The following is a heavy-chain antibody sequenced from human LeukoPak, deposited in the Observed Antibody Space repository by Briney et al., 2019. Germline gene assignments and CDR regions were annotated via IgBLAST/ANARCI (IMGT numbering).Heavy chain of an antibody. D-gene: IGHD1-1*01. V-gene: IGHV4-34*01. CDR2: INHTGST. CDR3: ASRTYNRDY. CDR1: GGSFSGYY. J-gene: IGHJ4*02. Sequence: SETLSLTCAVYGGSFSGYYWSWIRQPPGKGLEWIGEINHTGSTNYNPSLKSRVTISVDTSKNQFSLKLSSVTAADTAVYYCASRTYNRDYWGQGTLVTVSS.